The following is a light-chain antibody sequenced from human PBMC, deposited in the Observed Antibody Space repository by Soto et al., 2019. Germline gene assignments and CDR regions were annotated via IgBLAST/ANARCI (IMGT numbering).Light chain of an antibody. V-gene: IGKV3-20*01. J-gene: IGKJ1*01. Sequence: EIVLTQSPGTLSLSPGERATVSCRASQSVNSGHIAWYQQKPGQAPRLLMYAAFRRSTGTPDRFSGSGSGTDFTLTISRLEPDDVAIYYCQHYGDSPAFGQGTKLEI. CDR1: QSVNSGH. CDR2: AAF. CDR3: QHYGDSPA.